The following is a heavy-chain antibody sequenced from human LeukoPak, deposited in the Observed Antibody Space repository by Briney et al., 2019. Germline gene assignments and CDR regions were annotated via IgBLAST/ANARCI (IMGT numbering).Heavy chain of an antibody. D-gene: IGHD6-13*01. V-gene: IGHV3-30*04. Sequence: GRSLRLSCAASGFTFSSYAMHWVRQAPGKGLEWMAVISHDGSNKYYADSVKGRFTISRDNSKNTLYLQMNSLRAEDTAVYYCAREYSSSWYYYYYGMDVWGQGTTVTVSS. CDR1: GFTFSSYA. CDR2: ISHDGSNK. J-gene: IGHJ6*02. CDR3: AREYSSSWYYYYYGMDV.